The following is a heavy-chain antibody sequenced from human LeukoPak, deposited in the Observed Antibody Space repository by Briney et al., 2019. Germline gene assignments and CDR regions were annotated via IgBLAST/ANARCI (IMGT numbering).Heavy chain of an antibody. J-gene: IGHJ4*02. CDR1: GYTFTSYG. Sequence: WASVKVSCKASGYTFTSYGISWVRQAPGQGLEWMGWISAYNGSTNYAQKLQGRVTMTTDTSTSTAYMELRSLRSDDTAVYYCARDRDPVYDILTGYYLFDYWGQGTLVTVSS. V-gene: IGHV1-18*01. CDR3: ARDRDPVYDILTGYYLFDY. D-gene: IGHD3-9*01. CDR2: ISAYNGST.